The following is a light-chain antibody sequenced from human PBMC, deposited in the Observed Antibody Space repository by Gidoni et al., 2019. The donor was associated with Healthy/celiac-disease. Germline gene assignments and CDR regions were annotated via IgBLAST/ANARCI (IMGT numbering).Light chain of an antibody. J-gene: IGLJ1*01. Sequence: GQRVTISCSGSSSNIGSNTVNWYQQLQGTAPKLLIYSNNQRPSGVPDRFSGSKSGTSASLAISGLQSEDEADYYCAAWDDSLNGPGYVFGTGTKVTVL. CDR3: AAWDDSLNGPGYV. CDR1: SSNIGSNT. V-gene: IGLV1-44*01. CDR2: SNN.